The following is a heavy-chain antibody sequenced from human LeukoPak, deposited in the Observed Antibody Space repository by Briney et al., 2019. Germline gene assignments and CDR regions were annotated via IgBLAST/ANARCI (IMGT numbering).Heavy chain of an antibody. CDR2: IYTSGST. CDR1: GVSISSFY. J-gene: IGHJ4*02. Sequence: SETLSLTCTVFGVSISSFYWSWIRQPAGKGLQWIGRIYTSGSTNYSPSLKSRVTISVDTSKHQFSLKLSAVTAADTAVYYCARGPHKFDYWGQGSLVTVSS. V-gene: IGHV4-4*07. CDR3: ARGPHKFDY.